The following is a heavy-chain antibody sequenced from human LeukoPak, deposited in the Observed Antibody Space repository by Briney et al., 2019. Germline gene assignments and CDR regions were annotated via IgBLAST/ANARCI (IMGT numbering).Heavy chain of an antibody. CDR3: ARRNSGWNDSKGWFDP. Sequence: SETQSLTCSVSGGSVGGSGSRYYWSWIRQSPGKGLEWISHIYYTGSVNYNPSLKSRVTMSIDTSRNQFSRKLSYVTAADSAVYYCARRNSGWNDSKGWFDPWGQGTLVIVSS. D-gene: IGHD6-19*01. CDR1: GGSVGGSGSRYY. CDR2: IYYTGSV. V-gene: IGHV4-61*01. J-gene: IGHJ5*02.